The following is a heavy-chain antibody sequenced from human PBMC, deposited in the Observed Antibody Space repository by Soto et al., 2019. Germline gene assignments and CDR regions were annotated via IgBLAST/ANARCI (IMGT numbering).Heavy chain of an antibody. CDR3: ARSRVRGGYYFDY. CDR1: GYTFTTYA. J-gene: IGHJ4*02. CDR2: INTDNGNT. Sequence: ASVKVSCKASGYTFTTYAIHWVRQAPGQSLEWMGWINTDNGNTYYSQKMQARVTITRDTSASTAYMELSRLRSEDTAVYYCARSRVRGGYYFDYWGQGTLVTVSS. D-gene: IGHD3-16*01. V-gene: IGHV1-3*04.